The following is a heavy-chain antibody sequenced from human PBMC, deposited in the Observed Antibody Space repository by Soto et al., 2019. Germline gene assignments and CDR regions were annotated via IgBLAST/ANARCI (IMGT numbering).Heavy chain of an antibody. D-gene: IGHD5-12*01. CDR3: ARLPYSYSGYDETYFDY. Sequence: SETLSLTCAVSGYSITSGYYWGCIRQPPGKGLEWIGSIYHSGSTYYNPSLKSRVTISVDTPQKLFSLKLSSVTAADTAVYYCARLPYSYSGYDETYFDYWGQGTLVTVSS. CDR1: GYSITSGYY. CDR2: IYHSGST. V-gene: IGHV4-38-2*01. J-gene: IGHJ4*02.